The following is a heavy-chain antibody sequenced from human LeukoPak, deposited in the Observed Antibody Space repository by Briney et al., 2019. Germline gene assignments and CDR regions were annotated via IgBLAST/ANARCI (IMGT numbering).Heavy chain of an antibody. CDR2: INPNSGGT. CDR3: AREVRRNMITFGGVILDPYYFDY. J-gene: IGHJ4*02. D-gene: IGHD3-16*02. Sequence: ASVKVSCKASGYTFTGYYMHWVRQAPGQGLEWMGWINPNSGGTNYAQKFQGRVTMTRDTSISTAYMELSRLRSDDTAVYYCAREVRRNMITFGGVILDPYYFDYWGQGTLVTVSS. CDR1: GYTFTGYY. V-gene: IGHV1-2*02.